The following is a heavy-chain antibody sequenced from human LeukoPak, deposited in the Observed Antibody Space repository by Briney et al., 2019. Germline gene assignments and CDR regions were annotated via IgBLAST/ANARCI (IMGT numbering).Heavy chain of an antibody. Sequence: GGSLRLSCAASGFTFSSYAMSWVRQAPGKGLEWVGFIRSKAYGGTTEYAASVKDRFTISRDDSKSFAYLQMNSLKTEDTAVYYCARDPYYSGSYKRFDYWGQGTLVTVSS. CDR1: GFTFSSYA. V-gene: IGHV3-49*04. J-gene: IGHJ4*02. CDR2: IRSKAYGGTT. D-gene: IGHD1-26*01. CDR3: ARDPYYSGSYKRFDY.